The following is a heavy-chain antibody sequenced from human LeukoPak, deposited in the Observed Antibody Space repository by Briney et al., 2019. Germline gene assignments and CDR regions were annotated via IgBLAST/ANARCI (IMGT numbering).Heavy chain of an antibody. CDR1: GGSFSGFF. J-gene: IGHJ6*03. CDR3: GRGRRLQYYSHFFDV. V-gene: IGHV4-34*01. D-gene: IGHD4-11*01. CDR2: INPGGDT. Sequence: SETLSLTCGVYGGSFSGFFWSWIRQTPGKGLEWIGEINPGGDTNYRTSLKSRVTISSDTSKNQFSLRLTSVTAADTAVYYYGRGRRLQYYSHFFDVWGNGTTVTVSS.